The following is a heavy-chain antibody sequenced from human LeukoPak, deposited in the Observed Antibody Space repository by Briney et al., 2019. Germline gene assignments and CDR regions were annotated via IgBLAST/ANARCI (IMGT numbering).Heavy chain of an antibody. V-gene: IGHV3-48*01. CDR2: ISSSSSTI. Sequence: QTGGSLRLSCAASGFTFSSYSMNWVRQAPGKGLEWVSYISSSSSTIYYADSVKGRFTISRDDSKNTLYLQMNSLRAEDTAVYYCAKSYGSGSYSGNYFDYRGQGTLVTVSS. D-gene: IGHD3-10*01. CDR3: AKSYGSGSYSGNYFDY. J-gene: IGHJ4*02. CDR1: GFTFSSYS.